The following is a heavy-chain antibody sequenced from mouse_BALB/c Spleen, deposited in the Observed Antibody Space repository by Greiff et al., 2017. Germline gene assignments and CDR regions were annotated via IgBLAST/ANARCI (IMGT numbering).Heavy chain of an antibody. CDR2: ISDGGSYT. CDR3: ARAPYGSSLWYFDV. J-gene: IGHJ1*01. CDR1: GFTFSDYY. D-gene: IGHD1-1*01. Sequence: EVKLVESGGGLVKPGGSLKLSCAASGFTFSDYYMYWVRQTPEKRLEWVATISDGGSYTYYPDSVKGRFTISRDNAKNNLYLQMSSLKSEDTAMYYCARAPYGSSLWYFDVWGAGTTVTVSS. V-gene: IGHV5-4*02.